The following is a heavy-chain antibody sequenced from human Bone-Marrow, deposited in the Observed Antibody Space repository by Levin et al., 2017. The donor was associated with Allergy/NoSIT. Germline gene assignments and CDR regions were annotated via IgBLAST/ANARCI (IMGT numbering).Heavy chain of an antibody. CDR1: GGSFSGYY. Sequence: PSETLSLTCAVYGGSFSGYYWSWIRQPPGKGLEWIGEINHSGSTNYNPSLKSRVTISVDTSKNQFSLKLSSVTAADTAVYYCARAFLRYTFRAHASGPVGAFDIWGQGTMVTVSS. CDR3: ARAFLRYTFRAHASGPVGAFDI. V-gene: IGHV4-34*01. J-gene: IGHJ3*02. CDR2: INHSGST. D-gene: IGHD3-9*01.